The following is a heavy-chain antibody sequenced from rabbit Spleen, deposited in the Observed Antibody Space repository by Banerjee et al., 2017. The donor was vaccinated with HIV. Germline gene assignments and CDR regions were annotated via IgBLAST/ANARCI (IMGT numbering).Heavy chain of an antibody. CDR2: VGLYAGSA. J-gene: IGHJ4*01. V-gene: IGHV1S45*01. Sequence: QEQLVESGGGLVQPEGSLTLTCTASGFSFSSSGYMCWVRQAPGKGLEWIACVGLYAGSAYYATWAKGRFTISKPSSTTVTLQMTSLTAADTATYFCARGSATMTMVITGFYLGLWGPGTLVTV. D-gene: IGHD2-1*01. CDR1: GFSFSSSGY. CDR3: ARGSATMTMVITGFYLGL.